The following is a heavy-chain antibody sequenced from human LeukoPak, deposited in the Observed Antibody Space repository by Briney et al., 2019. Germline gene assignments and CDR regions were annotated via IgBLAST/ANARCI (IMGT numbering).Heavy chain of an antibody. CDR1: GFTFSSYA. CDR3: ANRGYQYYFDY. CDR2: IIGSGGST. D-gene: IGHD3-22*01. V-gene: IGHV3-23*01. J-gene: IGHJ4*02. Sequence: GGSLRLSCAASGFTFSSYAMHWVRQAPGKGLEWVSAIIGSGGSTSYADSVKGRFTISRDNSKNTLYLQMNSLRAEDTAVYYCANRGYQYYFDYWGQGTLVTVSS.